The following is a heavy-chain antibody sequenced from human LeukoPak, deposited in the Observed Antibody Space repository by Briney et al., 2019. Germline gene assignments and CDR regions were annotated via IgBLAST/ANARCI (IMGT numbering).Heavy chain of an antibody. Sequence: PSETLSLTCTVSGGSIRSSYYYWGWIRQPPGKGLEWIGSIYDSGSTYYNPSLKSRVTISVDTSKNQFSLKLNSVTAADTAVYYCARYYGPWGQGTLVTVSS. CDR1: GGSIRSSYYY. D-gene: IGHD3-16*01. CDR3: ARYYGP. V-gene: IGHV4-39*01. J-gene: IGHJ5*02. CDR2: IYDSGST.